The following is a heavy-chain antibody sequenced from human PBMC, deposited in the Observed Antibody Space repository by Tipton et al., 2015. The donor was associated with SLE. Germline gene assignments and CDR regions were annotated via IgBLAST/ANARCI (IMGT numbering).Heavy chain of an antibody. CDR1: GFRFSDYY. V-gene: IGHV3-11*06. J-gene: IGHJ4*02. CDR3: ARDAAVAGTWAIDY. D-gene: IGHD6-19*01. Sequence: QVQLVQSGGGLVKPGGSLRLSCAASGFRFSDYYMTWIRQAPGKGLEWVSYMSSSNSNTNYADSVKGRFTISRDNAKKSLYLQMSSLRAEDTAVYYCARDAAVAGTWAIDYWGQGTLVTVSS. CDR2: MSSSNSNT.